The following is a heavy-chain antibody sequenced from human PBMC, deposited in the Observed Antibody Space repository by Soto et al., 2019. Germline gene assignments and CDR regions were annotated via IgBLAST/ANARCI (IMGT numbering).Heavy chain of an antibody. J-gene: IGHJ6*02. D-gene: IGHD6-13*01. CDR1: GYSFTSYW. V-gene: IGHV5-51*01. CDR2: IYPGDSDT. CDR3: ASGYSSSWYLGDYCYYGMDV. Sequence: GESLKISCKGSGYSFTSYWIGWVRQMPGKGLEWMGIIYPGDSDTRYSPSFQGQVTISADKSISTAYLQWSSLKASDTAMYYCASGYSSSWYLGDYCYYGMDVLGQGTTVTVSS.